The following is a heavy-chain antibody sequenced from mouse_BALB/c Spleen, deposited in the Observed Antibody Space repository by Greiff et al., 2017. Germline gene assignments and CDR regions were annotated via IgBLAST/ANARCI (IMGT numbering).Heavy chain of an antibody. CDR2: ISYSGST. CDR3: ANYYGSSYVFAY. CDR1: GYSITSDYA. Sequence: DVKLQESGPGLVKPSQSLSLTCTVTGYSITSDYAWNWIRQFPGNKLEWMGYISYSGSTSYNPSLKSRISITRDTSKNQFFLQLNSVTTEDTATYYCANYYGSSYVFAYWGQGTLVTVSA. V-gene: IGHV3-2*02. D-gene: IGHD1-1*01. J-gene: IGHJ3*01.